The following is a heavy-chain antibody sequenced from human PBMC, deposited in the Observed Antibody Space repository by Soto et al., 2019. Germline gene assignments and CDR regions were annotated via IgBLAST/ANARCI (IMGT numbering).Heavy chain of an antibody. V-gene: IGHV5-51*01. CDR2: IYPGDSDT. CDR3: ARQGMITRPECGMDV. J-gene: IGHJ6*02. Sequence: PGESLKISCKGSGCSVTSYWIGWVRQMPGKGLEGMGIIYPGDSDTRYSPSFQGQVTISADKSISTAYLQWSSLKASDTAMYYWARQGMITRPECGMDVWGQGTTVTVSS. D-gene: IGHD3-16*01. CDR1: GCSVTSYW.